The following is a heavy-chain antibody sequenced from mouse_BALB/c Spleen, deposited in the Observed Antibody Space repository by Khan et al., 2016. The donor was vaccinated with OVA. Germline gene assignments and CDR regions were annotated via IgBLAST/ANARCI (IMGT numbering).Heavy chain of an antibody. J-gene: IGHJ2*01. V-gene: IGHV1-20*02. D-gene: IGHD1-1*01. Sequence: VQLKQSGPELVKPGASVKISCKASGYSFTGYFMNWVMQSHGKSLEWIGRINPHIGETFYNQKFKGKATLTVDESSSTAHIELRSLASEDSVVYYCARIYGSDFDYWGQGTTLTVSS. CDR2: INPHIGET. CDR3: ARIYGSDFDY. CDR1: GYSFTGYF.